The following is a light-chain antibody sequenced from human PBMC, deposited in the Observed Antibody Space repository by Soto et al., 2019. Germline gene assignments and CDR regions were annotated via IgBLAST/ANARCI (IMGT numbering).Light chain of an antibody. Sequence: QSALTQPAAVSGSPGQSITISCTGTSSDIGAYNFVSWYQHPPGKSPKLIIFEVNNRPSGVSNRFSSSKSGSTASLRISDLQAEDEDDYYCSSYTSVSIVVVFGGGTKHTVL. CDR3: SSYTSVSIVVV. V-gene: IGLV2-14*01. CDR2: EVN. CDR1: SSDIGAYNF. J-gene: IGLJ2*01.